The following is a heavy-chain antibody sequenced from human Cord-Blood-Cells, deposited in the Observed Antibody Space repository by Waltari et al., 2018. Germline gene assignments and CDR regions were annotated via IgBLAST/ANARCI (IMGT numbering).Heavy chain of an antibody. CDR1: GYTFTGYY. Sequence: QVQLVQSGAEVKKPGASVKVSCKASGYTFTGYYMHWVRQAPGQGLEWVGRNNPHRGDTNDAQKFQGRVTMTRDTSISTAYMELSRLRSDDTAVYYCARGGTFDYWGQGTLVTVSS. V-gene: IGHV1-2*02. D-gene: IGHD3-16*01. J-gene: IGHJ4*02. CDR2: NNPHRGDT. CDR3: ARGGTFDY.